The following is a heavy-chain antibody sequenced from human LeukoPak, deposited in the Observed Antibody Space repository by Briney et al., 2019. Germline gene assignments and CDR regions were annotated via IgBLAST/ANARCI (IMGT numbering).Heavy chain of an antibody. CDR3: ARDIGGIAAREY. CDR1: GYTFTGYY. D-gene: IGHD6-6*01. V-gene: IGHV1-2*06. J-gene: IGHJ4*02. Sequence: SVKLSCKASGYTFTGYYMHWVPQAPGQGVEWTGRINPNSGGTNYTQKFQGRATMPRAPPITTASRGLSRLRPDAPAVYYCARDIGGIAAREYWGQGTLVSVSS. CDR2: INPNSGGT.